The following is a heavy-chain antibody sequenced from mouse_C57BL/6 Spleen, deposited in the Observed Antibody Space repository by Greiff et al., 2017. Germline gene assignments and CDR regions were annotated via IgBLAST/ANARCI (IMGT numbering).Heavy chain of an antibody. CDR3: ARQDSSGYEDY. D-gene: IGHD3-2*02. V-gene: IGHV1-80*01. Sequence: QVQLQQSGAELVKPGASVKISCKASGYAFSSYWMNWVKQRPGKGLEWIGQIYPGDGDTNYNGKFKGKATLTADKSSSTAYMQLNSLTSEDSAVYFCARQDSSGYEDYWGQGTTLTVSS. CDR1: GYAFSSYW. J-gene: IGHJ2*01. CDR2: IYPGDGDT.